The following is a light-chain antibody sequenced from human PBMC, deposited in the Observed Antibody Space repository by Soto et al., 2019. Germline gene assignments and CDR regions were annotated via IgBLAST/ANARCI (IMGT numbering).Light chain of an antibody. V-gene: IGKV3-20*01. CDR1: QSVSSNY. J-gene: IGKJ3*01. CDR2: GAS. Sequence: EIVLTQSPGTLSLSPGERATLSCRASQSVSSNYLAWYQQKPGQAPRLLIYGASSRATGTPDRFSGSGSGTDFTLTISRLEPEDFAVYYCQQYGSSPGFTFGPGTKVDIK. CDR3: QQYGSSPGFT.